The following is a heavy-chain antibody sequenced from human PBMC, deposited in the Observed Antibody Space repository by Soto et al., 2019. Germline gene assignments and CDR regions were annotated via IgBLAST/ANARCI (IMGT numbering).Heavy chain of an antibody. J-gene: IGHJ5*02. CDR3: ASSIS. V-gene: IGHV3-33*01. CDR1: GFIFSSYG. Sequence: GGSLRLSCEASGFIFSSYGMHWVRQAPGKGLEWVAVIWYDGSNKNYADSVKGQFTITRDNSKNTLYLQMNSLRVEDTAVYYCASSISWGQGTLVTVSS. CDR2: IWYDGSNK.